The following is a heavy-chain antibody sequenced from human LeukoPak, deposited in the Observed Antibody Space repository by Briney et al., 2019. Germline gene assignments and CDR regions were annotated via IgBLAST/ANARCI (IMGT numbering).Heavy chain of an antibody. D-gene: IGHD6-13*01. V-gene: IGHV4-34*01. J-gene: IGHJ4*02. Sequence: SETLSLTCAVYGGSFSGYYWSWIRQPPGKGLEWIGEINYSGRTNYNPSLKSRVTISVDTSKNQFSLKLSSVTAADTAVYYCARGVAARTVRYWGQGTLVTVSS. CDR1: GGSFSGYY. CDR2: INYSGRT. CDR3: ARGVAARTVRY.